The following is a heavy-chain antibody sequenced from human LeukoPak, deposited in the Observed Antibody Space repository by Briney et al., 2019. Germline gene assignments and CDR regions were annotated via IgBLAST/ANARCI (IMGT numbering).Heavy chain of an antibody. CDR2: IYPDDSDT. D-gene: IGHD6-13*01. CDR3: ATGRGGQQLGDY. J-gene: IGHJ4*02. Sequence: KVSCKASGYTFTSYGISWVRQAPGQGLEWMGIIYPDDSDTRYSPSFQGQVTISADRSISTAYLQWSSLKASDTAMYYCATGRGGQQLGDYWGQGTLVTVSS. V-gene: IGHV5-51*01. CDR1: GYTFTSYG.